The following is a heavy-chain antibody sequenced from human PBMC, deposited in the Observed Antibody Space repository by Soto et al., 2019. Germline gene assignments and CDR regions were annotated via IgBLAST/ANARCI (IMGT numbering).Heavy chain of an antibody. D-gene: IGHD3-10*01. Sequence: SETLSLTCAVYGGSFSGYYWSWIRQPPGKGLEWIGEINHSGSTNYNPSLKSRVTISVDTSKNQFSLKLSSVTAADTAVYYCARGRIKSSYGPDRGWFDPWGQGTLVTVSS. J-gene: IGHJ5*02. CDR1: GGSFSGYY. CDR3: ARGRIKSSYGPDRGWFDP. CDR2: INHSGST. V-gene: IGHV4-34*01.